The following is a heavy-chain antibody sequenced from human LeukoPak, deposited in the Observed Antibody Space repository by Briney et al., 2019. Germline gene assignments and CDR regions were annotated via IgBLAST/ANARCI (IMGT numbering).Heavy chain of an antibody. D-gene: IGHD1-14*01. Sequence: AGSLRLSCAASGFTFSTSAMSWVRQAPGKGLEWVSAISGSARSTYYADSVKGRFTISRENSKNTLYLQMNSLRAEDTVVNYCATDLRTPSAWGQGTLVTVSS. CDR2: ISGSARST. V-gene: IGHV3-23*01. J-gene: IGHJ5*02. CDR1: GFTFSTSA. CDR3: ATDLRTPSA.